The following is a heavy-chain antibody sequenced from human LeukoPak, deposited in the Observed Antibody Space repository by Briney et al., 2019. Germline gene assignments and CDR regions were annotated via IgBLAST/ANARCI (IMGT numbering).Heavy chain of an antibody. CDR2: VSHSGSS. D-gene: IGHD2/OR15-2a*01. V-gene: IGHV4-34*01. CDR3: ARGIFYGGRNQYILLEL. Sequence: PSETLSLTCAVSGGPFRGFFWSWIRQAPGKGLEWIGEVSHSGSSNYNPSLKSRINISSDTSKRQFSLRLTSVTPADTAVYHCARGIFYGGRNQYILLELWDQGTLVTVSS. J-gene: IGHJ4*02. CDR1: GGPFRGFF.